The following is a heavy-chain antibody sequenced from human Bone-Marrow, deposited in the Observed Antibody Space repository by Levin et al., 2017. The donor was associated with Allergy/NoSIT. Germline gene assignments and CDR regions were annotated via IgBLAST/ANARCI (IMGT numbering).Heavy chain of an antibody. CDR3: ATDGGPWDCSSTSCYRYYYGMDV. D-gene: IGHD2-2*01. V-gene: IGHV1-24*01. CDR1: GYTLTELS. J-gene: IGHJ6*02. Sequence: ASVKVSCKVSGYTLTELSMHWVRQAPGKGLEWMGGFDPEDGETIYAQKFQGRVTMTEDTSTDTAYMELSSLRSEDTAVYYCATDGGPWDCSSTSCYRYYYGMDVWGQGTTVTVSS. CDR2: FDPEDGET.